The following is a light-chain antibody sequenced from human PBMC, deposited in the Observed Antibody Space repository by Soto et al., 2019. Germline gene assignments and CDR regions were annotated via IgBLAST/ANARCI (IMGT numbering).Light chain of an antibody. Sequence: EIVLTQSPATLSASPGERVTLSCRASQSVDTNLTWYQQKPGQAPRLLIYGASTRATDMPGRFSGSGSGTEFTLTISSLQSEDFAVYYCQQYRNWPRTFGQGTKVDIK. CDR2: GAS. CDR1: QSVDTN. CDR3: QQYRNWPRT. J-gene: IGKJ1*01. V-gene: IGKV3-15*01.